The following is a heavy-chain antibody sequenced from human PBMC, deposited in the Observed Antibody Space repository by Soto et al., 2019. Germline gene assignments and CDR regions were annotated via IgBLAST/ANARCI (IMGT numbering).Heavy chain of an antibody. CDR1: GGSVRNSVYY. Sequence: SEPLSLTSPDSGGSVRNSVYYWGWIRQSPGKGLEWIGSVYHRGRTYSTSSVKSRITISVDTSKIQFSLNLKSVTGSDTAVYFCVSQRTSVLSQAYFDYWGPGALVT. D-gene: IGHD2-8*01. J-gene: IGHJ4*02. CDR3: VSQRTSVLSQAYFDY. CDR2: VYHRGRT. V-gene: IGHV4-39*01.